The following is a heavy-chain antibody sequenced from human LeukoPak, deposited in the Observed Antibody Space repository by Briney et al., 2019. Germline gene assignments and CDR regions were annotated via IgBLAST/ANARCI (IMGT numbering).Heavy chain of an antibody. CDR3: ARAVGYCSSTSCSDAFDI. J-gene: IGHJ3*02. Sequence: GASVKVSCKASGYTFTSYYMHWVRQAPGQGLEWMGIINPSGGSTSYAQKFQGRVTMTRDTSTSTVYMELSSLRSEDTGVYYCARAVGYCSSTSCSDAFDIWGQGTMVTVSS. V-gene: IGHV1-46*01. D-gene: IGHD2-2*01. CDR1: GYTFTSYY. CDR2: INPSGGST.